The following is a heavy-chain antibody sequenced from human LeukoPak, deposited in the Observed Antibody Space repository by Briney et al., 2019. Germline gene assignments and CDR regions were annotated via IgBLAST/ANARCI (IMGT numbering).Heavy chain of an antibody. V-gene: IGHV4-34*01. Sequence: PSETLSLTCAVYGGSFSGYYWSWIRQPPGKGLEWIGEINHSGSTNYNPSLKSRVTISVDTSKNQFSLKLSSVTAADTAVYYCARSALEVPGYSSGSPTNWFDPWGQGTLVTVSS. CDR1: GGSFSGYY. D-gene: IGHD6-19*01. CDR2: INHSGST. J-gene: IGHJ5*02. CDR3: ARSALEVPGYSSGSPTNWFDP.